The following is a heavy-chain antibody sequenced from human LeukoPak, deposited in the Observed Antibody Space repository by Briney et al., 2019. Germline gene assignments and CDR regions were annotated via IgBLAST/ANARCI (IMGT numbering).Heavy chain of an antibody. CDR1: GFSFSTTW. J-gene: IGHJ4*02. Sequence: GGSLRLSCAASGFSFSTTWMHWVRQPPGQGLVWVARITSDGTSISYAESVKGRFTISRDNAKNTLYLQMNSLRAEDTAVYYCASGWYHAIDYWGQGTLVTVSS. CDR3: ASGWYHAIDY. CDR2: ITSDGTSI. V-gene: IGHV3-74*03. D-gene: IGHD2-2*01.